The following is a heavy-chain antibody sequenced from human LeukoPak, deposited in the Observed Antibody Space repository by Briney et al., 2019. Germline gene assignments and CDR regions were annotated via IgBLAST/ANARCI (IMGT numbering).Heavy chain of an antibody. V-gene: IGHV4-59*01. Sequence: SEILSLTCTVSGGSISSYYWSWIRQPPGKGLEWIGYIYYSGSTNYNPSLKSRVTISVDTSKNQFSLKLSSVTAADTAVYYCARGGLLDRGYYDSSGYYDAFDIWGQGTMVTVSS. CDR1: GGSISSYY. CDR3: ARGGLLDRGYYDSSGYYDAFDI. J-gene: IGHJ3*02. CDR2: IYYSGST. D-gene: IGHD3-22*01.